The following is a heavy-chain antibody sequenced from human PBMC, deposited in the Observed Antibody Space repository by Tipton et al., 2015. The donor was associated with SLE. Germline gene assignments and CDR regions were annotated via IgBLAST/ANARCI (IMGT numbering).Heavy chain of an antibody. V-gene: IGHV4-39*07. D-gene: IGHD2-15*01. Sequence: TLSLTCDVSGDSITSSNYYWGWIRQPPGKGLEWIGRIYSSGSTYYNPSLKNRLSISLDTSNNQVSLKMTSVTAADTAMYYCARNKATPDHWGQGTLATVSS. CDR1: GDSITSSNYY. J-gene: IGHJ4*02. CDR3: ARNKATPDH. CDR2: IYSSGST.